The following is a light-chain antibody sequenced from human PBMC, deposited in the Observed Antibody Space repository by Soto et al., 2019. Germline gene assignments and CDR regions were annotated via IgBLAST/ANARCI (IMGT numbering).Light chain of an antibody. CDR3: QKYNSAPLT. CDR1: QGIAPD. V-gene: IGKV1-27*01. CDR2: ATS. J-gene: IGKJ4*01. Sequence: DVQMIQSPSSLSASVGDRVNITCRASQGIAPDLAWFQQKPGKVPKLLIYATSTLQSGVPSRFSGSGSGTDFTLTISSLQPEDVATYYCQKYNSAPLTFGGGTKVEIK.